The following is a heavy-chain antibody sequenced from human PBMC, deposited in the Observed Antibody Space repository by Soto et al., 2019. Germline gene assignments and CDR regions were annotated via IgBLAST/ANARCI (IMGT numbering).Heavy chain of an antibody. CDR2: IYYSGNT. CDR1: GGSIRSGGYY. Sequence: QVQLQESGPGLVKPSQTLSLTCTVSGGSIRSGGYYWRWFRQHPGQGLEGIGYIYYSGNTHYNPSLKSRVTISVDTSKNQSSLKLSSVTASDTAVYYCARVASRDDFWSGPTFDYWGQGTLVTVSS. V-gene: IGHV4-31*03. CDR3: ARVASRDDFWSGPTFDY. J-gene: IGHJ4*02. D-gene: IGHD3-3*01.